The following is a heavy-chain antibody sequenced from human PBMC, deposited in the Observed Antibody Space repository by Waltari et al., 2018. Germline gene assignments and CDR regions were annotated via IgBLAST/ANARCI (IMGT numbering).Heavy chain of an antibody. CDR3: AKDAFGNTYLDF. Sequence: QVNLVESGGGVVQPGGSLRLSCATSGFTFSHFGMHWVRQAPGKGLVGVARIWFDGSDKFYVDSVGGRFTISRDNSARTLYLDMDSLRLDDTAMYYCAKDAFGNTYLDFWGQGTLVTVSS. J-gene: IGHJ4*02. CDR2: IWFDGSDK. CDR1: GFTFSHFG. V-gene: IGHV3-30*02. D-gene: IGHD2-2*02.